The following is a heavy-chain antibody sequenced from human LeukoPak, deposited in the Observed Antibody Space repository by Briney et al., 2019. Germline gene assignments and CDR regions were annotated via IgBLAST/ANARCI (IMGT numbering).Heavy chain of an antibody. V-gene: IGHV3-23*01. J-gene: IGHJ4*02. CDR2: IGNNGCGI. D-gene: IGHD7-27*01. CDR1: GFTFSTYT. CDR3: AIAPSWGTHS. Sequence: GGSLRLSCAASGFTFSTYTMYWVRHPPGKRLEWVSIIGNNGCGIHYADSVKGRFTIFRDNFKNALYLQMNSLRAEDTAVYYCAIAPSWGTHSWGQGVLVTVSS.